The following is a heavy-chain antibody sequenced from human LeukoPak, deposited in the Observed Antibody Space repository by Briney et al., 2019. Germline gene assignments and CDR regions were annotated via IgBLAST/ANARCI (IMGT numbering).Heavy chain of an antibody. D-gene: IGHD1-14*01. J-gene: IGHJ4*02. CDR3: VRTPKPSRSWSPYIDC. CDR1: GGSFSRSGYR. Sequence: SETLSLTCSVSGGSFSRSGYRWGWIRQPPGGGLEWIGSIYYIGSTYYNPSLKSRVTMSGDTSKNQFSLKLSSVPGADTAVYYCVRTPKPSRSWSPYIDCWGQGTLVTVSS. CDR2: IYYIGST. V-gene: IGHV4-39*01.